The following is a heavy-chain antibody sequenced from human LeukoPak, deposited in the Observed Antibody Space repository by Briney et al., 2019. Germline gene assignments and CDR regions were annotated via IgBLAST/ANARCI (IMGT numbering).Heavy chain of an antibody. CDR1: GGSISSGGYS. J-gene: IGHJ4*02. Sequence: SETLSLTCAVSGGSISSGGYSWSWIRQPPGKGLGWIGYIYHSGSTYYNPSLKSRVTISVDRSKDQFSLKLSSVTAADTAVYYCARAYGSGSYPFDYWGQGTLVTVSS. V-gene: IGHV4-30-2*01. CDR3: ARAYGSGSYPFDY. CDR2: IYHSGST. D-gene: IGHD3-10*01.